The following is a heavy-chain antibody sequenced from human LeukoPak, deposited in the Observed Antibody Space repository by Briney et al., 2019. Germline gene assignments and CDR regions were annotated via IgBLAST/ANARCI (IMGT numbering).Heavy chain of an antibody. V-gene: IGHV3-21*01. CDR3: ARDPGYPYCSSTSCYY. Sequence: GGSPRLSCAASGFTFSSYSMNWVRQAPGKGLEWVSSISSSSSYIYYADSVKGRFTISRDNAKNSLYLQMNSLRAEDTAVYYCARDPGYPYCSSTSCYYWGQGTLVTVSS. CDR2: ISSSSSYI. CDR1: GFTFSSYS. J-gene: IGHJ4*02. D-gene: IGHD2-2*01.